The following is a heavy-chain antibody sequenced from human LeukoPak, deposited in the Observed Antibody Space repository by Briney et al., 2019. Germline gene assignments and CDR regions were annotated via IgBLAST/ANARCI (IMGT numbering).Heavy chain of an antibody. Sequence: ASVKVSCKASGYTFTTYDINWVRQATGQGLEWMGWMNPHSGKTGFAQKFQGRVTLTRNTSISTAYMELSSLTSEDTAIYYCARRNWAYPFFDLWGRGTPVTVSS. CDR2: MNPHSGKT. V-gene: IGHV1-8*01. D-gene: IGHD7-27*01. J-gene: IGHJ2*01. CDR3: ARRNWAYPFFDL. CDR1: GYTFTTYD.